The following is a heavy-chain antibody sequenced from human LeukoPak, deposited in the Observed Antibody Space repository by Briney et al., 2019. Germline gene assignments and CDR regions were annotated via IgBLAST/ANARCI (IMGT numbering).Heavy chain of an antibody. V-gene: IGHV4-59*08. CDR2: IYYSGST. CDR1: GGSISSYY. Sequence: SETLSLTCTVSGGSISSYYWSWIRQPPGKGLEWMGYIYYSGSTNYNPSLKSRVTISVDTSKNQFSLKLSSVTAADTAVYYCARSGSYLGYYGMDVWGQGTTVTVSS. D-gene: IGHD1-26*01. J-gene: IGHJ6*02. CDR3: ARSGSYLGYYGMDV.